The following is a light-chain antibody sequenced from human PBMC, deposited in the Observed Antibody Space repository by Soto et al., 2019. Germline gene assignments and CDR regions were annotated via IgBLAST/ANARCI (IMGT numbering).Light chain of an antibody. CDR1: QSVSSSY. J-gene: IGKJ1*01. CDR2: GAS. Sequence: EIVLTQSPGTLSLSPGERATLSCRASQSVSSSYLAWYQQKPGQAPRLPIYGASIRATGIPDRFSGSGPGTDITLTISRLEPEDFAVYYCQQYGSSPWTFGQATNTEIK. CDR3: QQYGSSPWT. V-gene: IGKV3-20*01.